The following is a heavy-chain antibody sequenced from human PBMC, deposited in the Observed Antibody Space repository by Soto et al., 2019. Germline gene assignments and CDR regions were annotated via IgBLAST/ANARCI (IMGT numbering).Heavy chain of an antibody. CDR3: ARWRFEGYNWFDP. D-gene: IGHD3-16*01. J-gene: IGHJ5*02. Sequence: SETLSLTCTVSGNSISSYYWSWIRQPPGKGLEWIGYVHYIGSTNYNPSLKSRVTISINTSKNQFSLKLSSVTAADTAVYYCARWRFEGYNWFDPWGQGTLVTVSS. CDR1: GNSISSYY. V-gene: IGHV4-59*01. CDR2: VHYIGST.